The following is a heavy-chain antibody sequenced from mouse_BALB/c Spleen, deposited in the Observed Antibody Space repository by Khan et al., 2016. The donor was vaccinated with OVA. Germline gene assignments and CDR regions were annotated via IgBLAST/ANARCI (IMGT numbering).Heavy chain of an antibody. J-gene: IGHJ3*01. CDR2: INPSNGGT. V-gene: IGHV1S81*02. CDR1: GYTFTSYF. D-gene: IGHD3-2*01. Sequence: QVQLQQSGAELVKPGASVKLSCKATGYTFTSYFMSWVKQRPGQGLEWIGEINPSNGGTNFNEKFKSKATLPVDKSSSTPYMQLSSLTSEDSAVYYCIRRGTARATLWFAYWGQGTLVTVSA. CDR3: IRRGTARATLWFAY.